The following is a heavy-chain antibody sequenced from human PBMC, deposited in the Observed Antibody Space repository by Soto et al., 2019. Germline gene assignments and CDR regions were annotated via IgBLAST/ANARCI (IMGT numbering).Heavy chain of an antibody. Sequence: QVQLQESGPGLVKPSQTLSLTCTVSGGSISSSGYYWSWIRQHPGKGLEWIGYIYYSGTTYYNPYLKSRVAISVDTSKNQFSQKLSSVTAADTAVYYCASGDSSRWYYFDYWGQGTLVTVSS. V-gene: IGHV4-31*03. CDR2: IYYSGTT. D-gene: IGHD6-13*01. CDR1: GGSISSSGYY. CDR3: ASGDSSRWYYFDY. J-gene: IGHJ4*02.